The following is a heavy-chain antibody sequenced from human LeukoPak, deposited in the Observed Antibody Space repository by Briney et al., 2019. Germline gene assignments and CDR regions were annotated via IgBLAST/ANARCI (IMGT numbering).Heavy chain of an antibody. V-gene: IGHV4-59*12. CDR2: IFYSGST. CDR1: GGSISGYY. J-gene: IGHJ5*02. CDR3: AIIAAAGGRDWFDP. D-gene: IGHD6-13*01. Sequence: SETLSLTCTVSGGSISGYYWSWLRQPPGKGLEWIGYIFYSGSTNYNPSLKSRVTISVDTSKNQFSLKLSSVTAADTAVYYCAIIAAAGGRDWFDPWGQGTLVTVSS.